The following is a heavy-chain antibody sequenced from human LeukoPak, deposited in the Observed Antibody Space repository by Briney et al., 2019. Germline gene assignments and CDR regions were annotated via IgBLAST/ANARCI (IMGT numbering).Heavy chain of an antibody. CDR1: GGSFSGYY. CDR3: GWGGGDY. D-gene: IGHD3-16*01. V-gene: IGHV4-34*01. Sequence: PSETLSLTCAVYGGSFSGYYLSWIRQPPGKGLEWIGEIENSASTNYNPSPTSRVTISVNTSKNQFSVKRGSGTAALSAGYWCGWGGGDYWGQGTVVTVSS. J-gene: IGHJ4*02. CDR2: IENSAST.